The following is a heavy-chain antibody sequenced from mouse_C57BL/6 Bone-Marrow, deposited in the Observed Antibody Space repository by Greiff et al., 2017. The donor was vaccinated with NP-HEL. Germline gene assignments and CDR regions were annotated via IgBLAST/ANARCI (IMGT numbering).Heavy chain of an antibody. D-gene: IGHD1-1*01. CDR1: GYTFTSYW. Sequence: QVQLQQPGAELVRPGTSVKLSCKASGYTFTSYWMHWVKQRPGQGLEWIGVIDPSDSYTNYNQKFKGKATLTVDTSSSTAYMQLSSLTSEDSAVYYCARYGYYYGSSRNSCYYAMDYWGQGTSVTVSS. CDR3: ARYGYYYGSSRNSCYYAMDY. V-gene: IGHV1-59*01. J-gene: IGHJ4*01. CDR2: IDPSDSYT.